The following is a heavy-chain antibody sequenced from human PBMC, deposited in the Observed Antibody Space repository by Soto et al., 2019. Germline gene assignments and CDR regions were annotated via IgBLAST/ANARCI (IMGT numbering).Heavy chain of an antibody. V-gene: IGHV5-51*01. CDR1: GYSFTTYW. J-gene: IGHJ6*02. CDR2: IYPGDSDT. Sequence: GESLKISCKGSGYSFTTYWIGWVRQMPGKGLEWMGVIYPGDSDTRYSPSFQGQVTISADKSISTAYLQWSSLKASDTAMYYCARLGAQSSGFYPLNHHYYYGMHVSGQATTVTVSS. D-gene: IGHD6-19*01. CDR3: ARLGAQSSGFYPLNHHYYYGMHV.